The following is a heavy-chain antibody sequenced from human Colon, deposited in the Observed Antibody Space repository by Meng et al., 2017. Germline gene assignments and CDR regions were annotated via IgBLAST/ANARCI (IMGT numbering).Heavy chain of an antibody. V-gene: IGHV1-8*01. CDR3: ARAIAAAGSNWFDL. CDR2: MNPNSGNT. D-gene: IGHD6-13*01. J-gene: IGHJ5*02. Sequence: QVRVVQPGAEVTTREPSVKVSANASGYIFTNYDTNWVRQATGQGLEWMGWMNPNSGNTGYAQKFQGRVTMTRNASISTAYMELSSLRSDDTAVYYCARAIAAAGSNWFDLWGQGTLVTVSS. CDR1: GYIFTNYD.